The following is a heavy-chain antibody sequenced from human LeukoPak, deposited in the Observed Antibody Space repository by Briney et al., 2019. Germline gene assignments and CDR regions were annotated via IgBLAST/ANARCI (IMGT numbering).Heavy chain of an antibody. CDR3: AARGIAAAGTMRYYYYGMDV. CDR1: GFTVSSNY. Sequence: AGGSLRLSCAASGFTVSSNYMSWVRQAPGKGLEWVSVIYSGGSTYYADSVKGRFTISGDNSKNTLYLQMNSLRAEDTAVYYCAARGIAAAGTMRYYYYGMDVWGQGTTVTVSS. CDR2: IYSGGST. V-gene: IGHV3-53*01. J-gene: IGHJ6*02. D-gene: IGHD6-13*01.